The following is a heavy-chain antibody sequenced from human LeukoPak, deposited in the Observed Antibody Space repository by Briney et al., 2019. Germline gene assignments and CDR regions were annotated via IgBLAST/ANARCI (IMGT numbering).Heavy chain of an antibody. CDR2: RNPNSGNT. CDR1: GYTFTSYD. CDR3: ARGAYYYDSSGYHTFDY. J-gene: IGHJ4*02. Sequence: ASVKVSCKASGYTFTSYDINWVRQATGQGLEWMGWRNPNSGNTGYAQKFQGRVTMTRNTSISTAYMELSSLRSEDTAVYYCARGAYYYDSSGYHTFDYWGQGTLVTVSS. V-gene: IGHV1-8*01. D-gene: IGHD3-22*01.